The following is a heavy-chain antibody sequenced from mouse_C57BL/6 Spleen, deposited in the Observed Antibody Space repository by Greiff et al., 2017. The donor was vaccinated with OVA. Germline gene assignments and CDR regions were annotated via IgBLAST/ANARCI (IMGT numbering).Heavy chain of an antibody. CDR1: GFTFSNYW. V-gene: IGHV6-3*01. D-gene: IGHD2-3*01. CDR3: LYDGYYDWYFDV. CDR2: IRLKSDNYAT. Sequence: EVQLQQSGGGLVQPGGSMKLSCVASGFTFSNYWMNWVRQSPEKGLEWVAQIRLKSDNYATHYAESVKGRFTISRDDSKSSVYLQMNNLRAEDTGIYYCLYDGYYDWYFDVWGTGTTVTVSS. J-gene: IGHJ1*03.